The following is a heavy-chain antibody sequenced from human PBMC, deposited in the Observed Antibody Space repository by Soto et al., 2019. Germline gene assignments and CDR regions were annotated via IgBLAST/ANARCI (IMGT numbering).Heavy chain of an antibody. Sequence: SETLSLTCTVSGGSISTSRYYWGWIRQPPGKGLEWIGNIYYSGRAYYNPSLKSRVTVSVDRSRNQVSLKLSSVTAAETAVYYCASGEDVVVVAGAFDIWGQGTMVTVSS. CDR3: ASGEDVVVVAGAFDI. D-gene: IGHD2-15*01. CDR2: IYYSGRA. CDR1: GGSISTSRYY. V-gene: IGHV4-39*01. J-gene: IGHJ3*02.